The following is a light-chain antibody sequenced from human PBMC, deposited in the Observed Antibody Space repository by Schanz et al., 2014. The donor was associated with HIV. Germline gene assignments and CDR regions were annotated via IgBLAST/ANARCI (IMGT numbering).Light chain of an antibody. J-gene: IGLJ2*01. CDR2: GTN. CDR1: RSNIGRNA. Sequence: QSVLTQPPSASGAPGQRVTISCSGSRSNIGRNAVKWYQQLPGTAPKVLIYGTNQRPSGVPDRFSGSKSGTSASLAISGLQSEDEADYYYISYAGSNDPVFGGGTKLTVL. CDR3: ISYAGSNDPV. V-gene: IGLV1-44*01.